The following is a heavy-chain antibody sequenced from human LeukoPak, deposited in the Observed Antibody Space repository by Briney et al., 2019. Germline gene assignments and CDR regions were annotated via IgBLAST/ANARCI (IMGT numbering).Heavy chain of an antibody. J-gene: IGHJ4*02. CDR2: IYSTGLT. Sequence: PSETLSLNCSVSGGSISGNYWSWIRQPAGKGLEWIGRIYSTGLTNYNPSLKSRVTMSVDTSKNQFSLRLSSVTAADTAVYYCARGGMRRPYDCWGQGALVTVSS. D-gene: IGHD1-14*01. CDR1: GGSISGNY. V-gene: IGHV4-4*07. CDR3: ARGGMRRPYDC.